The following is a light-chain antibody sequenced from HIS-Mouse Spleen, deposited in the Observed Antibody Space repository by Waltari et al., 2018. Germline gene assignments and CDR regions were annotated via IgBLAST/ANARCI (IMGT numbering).Light chain of an antibody. CDR2: EDS. Sequence: SYELTQPPSVSVSPGQTARITCSGDALPKKYAYWYQQKSGQAPVLVIYEDSKRPPGMPERFACSSSGTMATLTISGAQVEDEADYYCYSTDSSGNHRVFGGGTKLTVL. CDR3: YSTDSSGNHRV. J-gene: IGLJ2*01. V-gene: IGLV3-10*01. CDR1: ALPKKY.